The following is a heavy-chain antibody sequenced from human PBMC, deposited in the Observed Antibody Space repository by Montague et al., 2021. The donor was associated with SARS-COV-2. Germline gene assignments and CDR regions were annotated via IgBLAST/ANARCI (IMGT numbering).Heavy chain of an antibody. D-gene: IGHD3-16*01. V-gene: IGHV2-5*02. CDR2: IFRDDDK. Sequence: PALVKPTQTLTLTCSFSGFSLSASGVGVGWIRQPPGQALEWLALIFRDDDKRYSPSLKNRLTVTKDASKNQVVLTMTNMDPVDTATYYCARRPGWGGDTYDTWGQGTTVTVSA. J-gene: IGHJ3*02. CDR1: GFSLSASGVG. CDR3: ARRPGWGGDTYDT.